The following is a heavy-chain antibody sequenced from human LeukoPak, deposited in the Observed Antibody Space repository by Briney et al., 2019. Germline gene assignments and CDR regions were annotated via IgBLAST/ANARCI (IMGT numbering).Heavy chain of an antibody. J-gene: IGHJ4*02. CDR2: INHSGST. CDR3: ARGVVWWLRRNFDY. D-gene: IGHD5-12*01. Sequence: SETLSLTCAVYGGSFRGYYWSWIRQPPGKGLEWIGEINHSGSTNYNPSLKSRVTISVDTSKNQFSLKLSSVTAADTAVYYCARGVVWWLRRNFDYWGQGTLVTVSS. V-gene: IGHV4-34*01. CDR1: GGSFRGYY.